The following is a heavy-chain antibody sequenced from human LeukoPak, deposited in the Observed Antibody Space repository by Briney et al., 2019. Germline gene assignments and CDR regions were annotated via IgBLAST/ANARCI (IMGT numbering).Heavy chain of an antibody. CDR1: GGTFSSYD. J-gene: IGHJ5*02. CDR2: MNPNSGNT. V-gene: IGHV1-8*01. CDR3: ARGKYSSSWHNWFDP. D-gene: IGHD6-13*01. Sequence: ASVKVSCKASGGTFSSYDINWVRQATGQGLEWMGWMNPNSGNTGYAQKFQDRVTMTRNTSISTAYMELSSLRSEDTAVYYCARGKYSSSWHNWFDPWGQGTLVTVSS.